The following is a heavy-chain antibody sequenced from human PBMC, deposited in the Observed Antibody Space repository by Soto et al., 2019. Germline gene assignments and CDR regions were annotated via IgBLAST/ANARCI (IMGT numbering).Heavy chain of an antibody. D-gene: IGHD1-7*01. CDR1: GFTFSSYD. CDR3: VRRVSGNYDY. CDR2: ISSNRGTT. V-gene: IGHV3-64*01. Sequence: VQLAETGGGMVQPGGSLRLSCVASGFTFSSYDMHWVRQAPGKGLEYVSSISSNRGTTYYGNSVKGRFTISRDNSKNTLYLQMGSLRAEDMAVYYCVRRVSGNYDYWGQGTLVTVSS. J-gene: IGHJ4*02.